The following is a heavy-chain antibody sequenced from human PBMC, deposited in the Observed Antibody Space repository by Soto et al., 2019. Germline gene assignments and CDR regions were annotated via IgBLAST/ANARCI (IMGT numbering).Heavy chain of an antibody. CDR1: GFTLSSYA. CDR3: ASWPSYGDYQYYFDY. Sequence: QVQLVESGGGVIQTGRSLRLSCAASGFTLSSYAMHWVRQAPGKGLEWVAVISYDGSNKYYADSVKGRFTISRDNSKNTLYLQMNSLRAEDTAVYYCASWPSYGDYQYYFDYWGQGTLVTVSS. CDR2: ISYDGSNK. V-gene: IGHV3-30-3*01. J-gene: IGHJ4*02. D-gene: IGHD4-17*01.